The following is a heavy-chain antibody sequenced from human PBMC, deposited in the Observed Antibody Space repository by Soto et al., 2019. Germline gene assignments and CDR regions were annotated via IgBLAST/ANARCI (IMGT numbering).Heavy chain of an antibody. V-gene: IGHV1-69*02. D-gene: IGHD3-10*01. Sequence: SVKVSCKASGGTFSSYTISWVRQAPGQGLEWMGRIIPILGIANYAQKFQGRVTITADKSTSTAYMELSSLRSEDTAVYYCARGRVVGSYYFDYWGQGTLVTVSS. CDR2: IIPILGIA. CDR3: ARGRVVGSYYFDY. J-gene: IGHJ4*02. CDR1: GGTFSSYT.